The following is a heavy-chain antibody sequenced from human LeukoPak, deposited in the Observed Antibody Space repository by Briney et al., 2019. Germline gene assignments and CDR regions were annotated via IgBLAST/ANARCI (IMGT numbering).Heavy chain of an antibody. CDR1: GFTFSSYG. CDR2: IRYDGSNK. D-gene: IGHD6-19*01. V-gene: IGHV3-30*02. CDR3: ATYSIAVAGTGDYYYYGMDV. Sequence: GESLRLSCAASGFTFSSYGMHWVRQAPGKGLEWVAFIRYDGSNKYYADSVKGRFTISRDNSKNTLYLQMNSLRAEDTAVYYCATYSIAVAGTGDYYYYGMDVWGQGTTVTVSS. J-gene: IGHJ6*02.